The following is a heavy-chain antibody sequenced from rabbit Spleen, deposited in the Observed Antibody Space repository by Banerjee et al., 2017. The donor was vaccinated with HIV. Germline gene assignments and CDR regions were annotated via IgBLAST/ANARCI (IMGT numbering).Heavy chain of an antibody. CDR2: IDPIFGTT. D-gene: IGHD4-1*01. CDR3: VREVAAKFSL. CDR1: GFDFSSYG. V-gene: IGHV1S8*01. Sequence: QEQLVESGGGLVQPGGSLKLSCKASGFDFSSYGVSWVRQAPGKGLEWIGYIDPIFGTTTYASWVNGRFTISSDNAQNTVDLQMNSLTAADTATYFCVREVAAKFSLWGPGSLVTVS. J-gene: IGHJ4*01.